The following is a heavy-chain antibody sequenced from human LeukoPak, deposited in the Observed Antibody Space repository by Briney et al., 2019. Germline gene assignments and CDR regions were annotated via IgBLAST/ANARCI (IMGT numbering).Heavy chain of an antibody. CDR1: GGSFSGYY. CDR2: IHHSGST. CDR3: ARGDSSSPQWFDP. D-gene: IGHD6-6*01. Sequence: PSETLSLTCAVYGGSFSGYYWSWIRQPPGKGLQWIGEIHHSGSTNYNPSLKSRVTISVDTSKNQFSLKLSSVTAADTAVYYCARGDSSSPQWFDPWGQGTLVTVSS. J-gene: IGHJ5*02. V-gene: IGHV4-34*01.